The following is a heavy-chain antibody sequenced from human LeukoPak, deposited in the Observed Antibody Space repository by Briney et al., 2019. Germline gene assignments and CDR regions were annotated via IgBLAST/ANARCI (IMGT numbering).Heavy chain of an antibody. V-gene: IGHV3-74*01. Sequence: PGGSLRLSCAASGFTFSSYWTHWVRQAPGKGLVWVSRINSDGSSTSYADSVKGRFTISRDNAKNTLYLQMNSLRAEDTAVYYCARDLPWKASEGDVDYWGQGTLVTVSS. CDR2: INSDGSST. CDR1: GFTFSSYW. D-gene: IGHD1-1*01. J-gene: IGHJ4*02. CDR3: ARDLPWKASEGDVDY.